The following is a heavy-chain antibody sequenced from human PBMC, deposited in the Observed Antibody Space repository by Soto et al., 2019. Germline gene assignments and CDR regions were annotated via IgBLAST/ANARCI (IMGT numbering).Heavy chain of an antibody. Sequence: EVQLLESGGGLVQPGGSLRLSCAASGFTFSSYAMRWVRQAPVKGLEWVSAISGSGGSTYYADSVKGRFTISRDNXXXXXXXXMXXLRAEDTAVYYCARRGSGSYYDYWGQGTLVTVSS. J-gene: IGHJ4*02. CDR3: ARRGSGSYYDY. CDR1: GFTFSSYA. V-gene: IGHV3-23*01. CDR2: ISGSGGST. D-gene: IGHD1-26*01.